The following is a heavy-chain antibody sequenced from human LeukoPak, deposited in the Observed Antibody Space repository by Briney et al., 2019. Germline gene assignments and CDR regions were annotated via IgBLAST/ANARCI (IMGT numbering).Heavy chain of an antibody. V-gene: IGHV4-59*08. CDR3: ARSWAAKWELPGQFDS. CDR2: VFSRGTT. J-gene: IGHJ4*02. D-gene: IGHD1-26*01. CDR1: GASMNNYY. Sequence: SETLSLTCTVSGASMNNYYWSWIRQSPEKGLEWLGFVFSRGTTNLNPSFKSRLIMSIDTSKNQFSLRLSSVTAADTAVCFCARSWAAKWELPGQFDSWGQGRLVSVSS.